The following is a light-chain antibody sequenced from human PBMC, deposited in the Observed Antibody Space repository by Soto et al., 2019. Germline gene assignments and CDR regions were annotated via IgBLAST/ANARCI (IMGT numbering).Light chain of an antibody. CDR3: CSSGGSPTYV. V-gene: IGLV2-23*02. J-gene: IGLJ1*01. CDR1: SSNVGSYKL. Sequence: QSVLTQPASVSGSPGQSITISCTGTSSNVGSYKLVSWYQQHPGKAPKLMMFEVNKRPSGVSNRFSGSKSGNTASLTISGLKVEDEADYYCCSSGGSPTYVFGNGTKLTVL. CDR2: EVN.